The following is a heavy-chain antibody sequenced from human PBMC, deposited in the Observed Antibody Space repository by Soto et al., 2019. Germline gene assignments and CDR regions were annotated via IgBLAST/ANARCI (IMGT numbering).Heavy chain of an antibody. CDR3: ARAGSREIDY. CDR2: IYHDGTT. V-gene: IGHV4-4*02. Sequence: QVQLQESGPGLVKPSGTLSLTCAVSGGSISSSDWWSWVRQSPVKGLEWIGEIYHDGTTNYNPSPKSRVSISVDKSKNQFSLKVNSVTAADTALYYCARAGSREIDYWGQGTLVTVSS. J-gene: IGHJ4*02. CDR1: GGSISSSDW. D-gene: IGHD1-26*01.